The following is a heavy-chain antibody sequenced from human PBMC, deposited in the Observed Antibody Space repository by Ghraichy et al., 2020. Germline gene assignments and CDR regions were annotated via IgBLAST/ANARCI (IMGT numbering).Heavy chain of an antibody. J-gene: IGHJ4*02. V-gene: IGHV3-53*01. D-gene: IGHD2-15*01. Sequence: GGSLRLSCAASGFTVSSNYMSWVRQAPGKGLEWVSVIYSGGSTYYADSVKGRFTISRDNSKNTLYLHMNSLRAEDTAVYYCARYCSGGTCYDWGQGTLVAVSS. CDR1: GFTVSSNY. CDR2: IYSGGST. CDR3: ARYCSGGTCYD.